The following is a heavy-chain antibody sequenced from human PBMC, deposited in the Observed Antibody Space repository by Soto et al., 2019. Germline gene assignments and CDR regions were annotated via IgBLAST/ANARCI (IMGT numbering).Heavy chain of an antibody. Sequence: VQLLESGGGLVQPGGSLRLACTASGFTFNHYAMTWVRQAPGRGLEWVASVSGRGGSKKYADSVKGRFIISRDNSNSTLYLRMDSLGGEDTAVYYCAKDSTVTTSLYFYYYGFDVWGQGTTVTVSS. D-gene: IGHD4-17*01. CDR3: AKDSTVTTSLYFYYYGFDV. CDR2: VSGRGGSK. J-gene: IGHJ6*01. CDR1: GFTFNHYA. V-gene: IGHV3-23*01.